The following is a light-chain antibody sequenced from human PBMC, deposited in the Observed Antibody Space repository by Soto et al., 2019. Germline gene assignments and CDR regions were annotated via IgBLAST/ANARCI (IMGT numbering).Light chain of an antibody. CDR2: GNS. CDR1: SSKIGAGYD. Sequence: QSVLTQPPSVSGAPGPRVTISCTGSSSKIGAGYDVHWYQQLPGTAPKLLISGNSNRPSGVPDRFSGSKSGTSASLAITGLQSVDEAGYYCQSYDSSLNVLHVVFGGGTKVTVL. V-gene: IGLV1-40*01. J-gene: IGLJ2*01. CDR3: QSYDSSLNVLHVV.